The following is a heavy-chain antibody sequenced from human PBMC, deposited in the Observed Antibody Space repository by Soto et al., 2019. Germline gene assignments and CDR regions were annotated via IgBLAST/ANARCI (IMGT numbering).Heavy chain of an antibody. J-gene: IGHJ4*02. CDR1: GGSMISYY. CDR3: AREGNLGRWLQPLDF. V-gene: IGHV4-59*01. Sequence: SETLSLTCTVSGGSMISYYWSWIRQPPGKGLEWIGNIHYNENTKYNPSLKSRVTMSVDTSKNQFSLRLISVTAADTAKYFCAREGNLGRWLQPLDFWGQGTLVTVSS. CDR2: IHYNENT. D-gene: IGHD5-12*01.